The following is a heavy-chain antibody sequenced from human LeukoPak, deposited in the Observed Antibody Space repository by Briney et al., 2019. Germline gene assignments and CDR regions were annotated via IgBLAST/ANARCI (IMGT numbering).Heavy chain of an antibody. Sequence: GGSLRLSCAASGFTFSSYGMHWVRQAPGKGLEWVAVISYDGSNKYYADSVKGRFTISRDNAKNSLYLQMSNLRAEDTAVYFCAKGGGLDVWGQGATVTVSS. D-gene: IGHD3-16*01. J-gene: IGHJ6*02. CDR3: AKGGGLDV. CDR1: GFTFSSYG. V-gene: IGHV3-30*18. CDR2: ISYDGSNK.